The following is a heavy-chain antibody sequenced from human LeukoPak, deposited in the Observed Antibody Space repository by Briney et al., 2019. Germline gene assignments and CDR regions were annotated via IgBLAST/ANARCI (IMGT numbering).Heavy chain of an antibody. CDR2: IYYSGST. V-gene: IGHV4-59*01. D-gene: IGHD6-13*01. J-gene: IGHJ4*02. Sequence: SETLSLTCTVSGGSISSYYWSWIRQPPGKGLEWIGYIYYSGSTNYNPSLKSRVTISVDTSKNQFSLKLSSVTAADTAVYYCARDPYPAAAALWGQGTLVTVSS. CDR3: ARDPYPAAAAL. CDR1: GGSISSYY.